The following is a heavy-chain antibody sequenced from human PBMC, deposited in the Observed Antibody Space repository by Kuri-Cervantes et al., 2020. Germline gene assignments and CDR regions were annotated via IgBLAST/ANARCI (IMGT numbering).Heavy chain of an antibody. D-gene: IGHD6-19*01. Sequence: GESLKISCTASQFTFSNYWMSWVRQAPGKGLGWVANIKQDGSEKYYVDSVKGRFTISRDNSKNTVYLQMNSLRAEDTAVYYCARGRQYSSGWTPDYWGQGTLVTVSS. CDR1: QFTFSNYW. V-gene: IGHV3-7*02. CDR3: ARGRQYSSGWTPDY. J-gene: IGHJ4*02. CDR2: IKQDGSEK.